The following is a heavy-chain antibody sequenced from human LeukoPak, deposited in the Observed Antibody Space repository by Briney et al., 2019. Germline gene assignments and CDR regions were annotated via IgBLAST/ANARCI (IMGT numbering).Heavy chain of an antibody. CDR3: ARSTTVIAAGGFDI. CDR1: GGSISSGDYY. CDR2: IYYSGST. J-gene: IGHJ3*02. V-gene: IGHV4-30-4*08. Sequence: PSETLSLTCTVSGGSISSGDYYWSWIRQPPGKGLEWIGYIYYSGSTYYNPSLKSRVTISVDTSKNQFSLKLTSVIAADTAVYYCARSTTVIAAGGFDIWGQGTMVTVSS. D-gene: IGHD4-17*01.